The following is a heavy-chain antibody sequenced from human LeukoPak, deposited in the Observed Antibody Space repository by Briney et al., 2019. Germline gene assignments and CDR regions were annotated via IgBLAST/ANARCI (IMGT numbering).Heavy chain of an antibody. CDR2: IKQDGSEK. CDR3: ARDRSGYYVSDY. J-gene: IGHJ4*02. D-gene: IGHD3-22*01. CDR1: GFTFSSYW. Sequence: GGSLRLSCAASGFTFSSYWISWVRQAPGKGLEWVANIKQDGSEKYYVDSVKGRFTISRDNAKNSLYLQMNSLRAEDTAVYYCARDRSGYYVSDYWGQGTLVTVSS. V-gene: IGHV3-7*01.